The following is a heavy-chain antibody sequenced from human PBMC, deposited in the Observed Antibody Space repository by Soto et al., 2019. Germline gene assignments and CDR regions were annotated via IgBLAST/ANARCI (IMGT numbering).Heavy chain of an antibody. CDR3: ARGLNYDSSGYYRTNYYYYGMDV. V-gene: IGHV4-59*01. CDR1: GGSISSYY. J-gene: IGHJ6*02. Sequence: PSETLSLTCTVAGGSISSYYWSWIRQPPGKGLEWIGYIYYSGSTNYNPSLKSRVTISVDTSKNQFSLKLSSVTAADTAVYYCARGLNYDSSGYYRTNYYYYGMDVWGQGTTVTVSS. CDR2: IYYSGST. D-gene: IGHD3-22*01.